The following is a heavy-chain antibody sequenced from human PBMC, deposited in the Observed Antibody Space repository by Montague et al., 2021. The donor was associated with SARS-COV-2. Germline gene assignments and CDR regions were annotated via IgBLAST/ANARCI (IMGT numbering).Heavy chain of an antibody. CDR2: ISSSGSPQ. V-gene: IGHV3-48*03. CDR3: AREVPTVVKIDC. D-gene: IGHD4-23*01. J-gene: IGHJ4*02. CDR1: GFTFSTYW. Sequence: SLRLSCAASGFTFSTYWMSWVRQAPGKGLEWVSYISSSGSPQHYADSVRGRFTISRDNAKNSLYLQMNSLRAEDTAIYYCAREVPTVVKIDCWGQGTLVTVSS.